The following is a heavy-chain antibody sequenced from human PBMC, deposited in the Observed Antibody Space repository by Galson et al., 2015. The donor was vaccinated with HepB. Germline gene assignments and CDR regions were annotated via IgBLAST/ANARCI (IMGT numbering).Heavy chain of an antibody. CDR1: GFTFNSYG. CDR2: IRYDGSNK. Sequence: SLRLSCAASGFTFNSYGMHWVRQAPGKGLEWVAFIRYDGSNKYYADSVKGRFTISRDNSKNTLYLQMNSLRAEDTAVYYCAKDSGSSLDYWGQGTLVTVSS. CDR3: AKDSGSSLDY. J-gene: IGHJ4*02. V-gene: IGHV3-30*02. D-gene: IGHD1-26*01.